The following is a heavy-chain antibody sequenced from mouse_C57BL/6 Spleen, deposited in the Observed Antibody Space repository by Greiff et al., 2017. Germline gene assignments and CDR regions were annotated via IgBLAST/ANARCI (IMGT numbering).Heavy chain of an antibody. D-gene: IGHD4-1*01. Sequence: VNVVESGAELARPGASVKLSCKASGYTFTSYGISWVKQRTGQGLEWIGEIYPRSGNTYYNEKFKGKATLTADKSSSTAYMELRSLTSEDSAVYFCARDGLGRYFDVWGTGTTVTVSS. J-gene: IGHJ1*03. CDR3: ARDGLGRYFDV. CDR1: GYTFTSYG. V-gene: IGHV1-81*01. CDR2: IYPRSGNT.